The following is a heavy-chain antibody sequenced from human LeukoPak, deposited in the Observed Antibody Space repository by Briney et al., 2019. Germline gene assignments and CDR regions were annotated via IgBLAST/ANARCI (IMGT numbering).Heavy chain of an antibody. V-gene: IGHV3-30*18. D-gene: IGHD4-17*01. CDR1: GFTFSSYG. CDR2: ISYDGSNK. J-gene: IGHJ6*02. CDR3: AKDLNYGDYALGRHYYYYGMDV. Sequence: QPGRSLRLSCAASGFTFSSYGMHWFRQAPGKGLEWVAVISYDGSNKYYADSVKGRFTISRDNSKNTLYLQMNSLRAEDTAVYYCAKDLNYGDYALGRHYYYYGMDVWGQGTTVTVSS.